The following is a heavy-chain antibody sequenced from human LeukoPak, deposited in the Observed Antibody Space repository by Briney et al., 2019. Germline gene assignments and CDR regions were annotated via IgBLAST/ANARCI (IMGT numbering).Heavy chain of an antibody. D-gene: IGHD3-3*01. J-gene: IGHJ1*01. Sequence: GGSLRLSCAASGFTFDDYGMSWVRQAPGKGLEWVSGINWNGGSTGYADSVKGRFTISRDNAKNTLYLQMNSLRDEDTALYYCARDRGLYDFWSGYDREYFEHRAPATLVTVSS. CDR3: ARDRGLYDFWSGYDREYFEH. CDR1: GFTFDDYG. V-gene: IGHV3-20*04. CDR2: INWNGGST.